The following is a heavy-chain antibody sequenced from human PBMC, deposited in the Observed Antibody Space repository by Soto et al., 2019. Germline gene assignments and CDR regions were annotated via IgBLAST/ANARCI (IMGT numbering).Heavy chain of an antibody. V-gene: IGHV5-10-1*01. CDR3: ARQIYDSDTGPNFQYYFDS. CDR2: IDPSDSQT. Sequence: GSLKISCKGSGYSFAGYWITWVRQKPWRGLEWMGRIDPSDSQTYYSPSFRGHVTISVTKSITTVFLQWSSLRASDTAMYYCARQIYDSDTGPNFQYYFDSWGQGTPVTVSS. CDR1: GYSFAGYW. D-gene: IGHD3-22*01. J-gene: IGHJ4*02.